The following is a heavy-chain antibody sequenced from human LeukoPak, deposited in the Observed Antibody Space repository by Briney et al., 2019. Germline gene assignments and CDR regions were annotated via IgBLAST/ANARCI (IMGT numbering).Heavy chain of an antibody. CDR1: GRTSGLYG. J-gene: IGHJ6*02. V-gene: IGHV3-33*07. Sequence: PGRSLRLSCEASGRTSGLYGMFWVRQAPGKGLEWVAAIWFDGSNKYYADSVKGRFTISRDNSRNTVLLQMDSLSAEDTAVYYCAREKYEGSGSHYFALDVWGQRTMVIVSS. CDR2: IWFDGSNK. CDR3: AREKYEGSGSHYFALDV. D-gene: IGHD3-10*01.